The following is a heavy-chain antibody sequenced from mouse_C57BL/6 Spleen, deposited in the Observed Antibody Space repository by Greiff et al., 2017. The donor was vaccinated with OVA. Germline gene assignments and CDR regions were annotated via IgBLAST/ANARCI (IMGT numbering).Heavy chain of an antibody. CDR3: ARRGYVSSYDVAY. Sequence: QVQLQQSGAELARPGASVKLSCKASGYTFTSYGISWVKQRTGQGLEWIGEIYPRSGNTYYNEKFKGKATLTADKSSSTAYMELRSLTSEDSAVYFCARRGYVSSYDVAYWGQGTLVTVSA. CDR1: GYTFTSYG. CDR2: IYPRSGNT. V-gene: IGHV1-81*01. J-gene: IGHJ3*01. D-gene: IGHD1-1*01.